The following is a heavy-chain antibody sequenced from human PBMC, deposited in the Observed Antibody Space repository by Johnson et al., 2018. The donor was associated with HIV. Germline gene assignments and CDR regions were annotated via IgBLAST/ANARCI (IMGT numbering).Heavy chain of an antibody. V-gene: IGHV3-23*04. Sequence: VQLVESGGGLVQPGGSLRLSCAASGFTFSSYAMSWVRQAPGKGLEWVSAISGTGGSTYYADSVKGRFTISRDNSKNTLDLQMGSLRAEDMAVYYCARGALSPAAPDAFDIWGQGTMVTVSS. CDR3: ARGALSPAAPDAFDI. CDR1: GFTFSSYA. CDR2: ISGTGGST. J-gene: IGHJ3*02. D-gene: IGHD6-13*01.